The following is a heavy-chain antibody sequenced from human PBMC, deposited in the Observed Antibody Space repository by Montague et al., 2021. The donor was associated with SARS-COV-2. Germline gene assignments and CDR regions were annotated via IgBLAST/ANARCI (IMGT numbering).Heavy chain of an antibody. V-gene: IGHV4-61*03. J-gene: IGHJ6*02. CDR3: ARVPYSSSGFFYYYYGIDV. Sequence: RGSTNYNPSLKSRVTISVDTSKHHFSLTLSSVNAADTAVYYCARVPYSSSGFFYYYYGIDVWGQGTTGTVSS. CDR2: RGST. D-gene: IGHD6-6*01.